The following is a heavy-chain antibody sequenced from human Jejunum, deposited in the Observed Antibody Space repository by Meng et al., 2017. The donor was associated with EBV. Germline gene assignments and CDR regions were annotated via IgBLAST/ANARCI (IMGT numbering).Heavy chain of an antibody. V-gene: IGHV4-61*01. J-gene: IGHJ4*02. Sequence: QPQLQASVPGLGKPSETLSLTCTVSGGSVNSGNVYWSWIRQPPGKGLEWIGYIYYSGSTNYIPSLKSRVTISLDTSKNQFSLKLSSVTAADTAVYYCAGLRYSGYDRAFDYWGQGALVTVSS. CDR2: IYYSGST. D-gene: IGHD5-12*01. CDR1: GGSVNSGNVY. CDR3: AGLRYSGYDRAFDY.